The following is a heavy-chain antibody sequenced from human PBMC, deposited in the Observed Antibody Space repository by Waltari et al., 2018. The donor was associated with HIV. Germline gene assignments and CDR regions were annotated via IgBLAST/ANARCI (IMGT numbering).Heavy chain of an antibody. J-gene: IGHJ6*02. CDR3: AKAVGDTSGRYWGGDV. CDR1: GFTFSNYE. CDR2: ISAGGTK. D-gene: IGHD6-19*01. V-gene: IGHV3-48*03. Sequence: EVQLVESGGGLVQHGGSLRLSCAGSGFTFSNYEMPWVRQAPGKGLECISYISAGGTKYYADSVKGRFSISRDNAKNSLYLQMNSLRAEDTAVYYCAKAVGDTSGRYWGGDVWGQGTTVTVSS.